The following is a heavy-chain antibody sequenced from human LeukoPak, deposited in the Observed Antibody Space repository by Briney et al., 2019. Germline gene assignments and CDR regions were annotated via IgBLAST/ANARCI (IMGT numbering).Heavy chain of an antibody. J-gene: IGHJ4*02. CDR1: GGTFSSYA. CDR3: ARDRGRVVNSDLYYFDY. V-gene: IGHV1-69*01. CDR2: IIPIFATA. D-gene: IGHD3-16*01. Sequence: GSSVKVSCQASGGTFSSYAISWVRQAPGQGLEWMGGIIPIFATAHYAQKFQGRVTITADESTSTAYMELSSLRSEDTAVYYCARDRGRVVNSDLYYFDYWGQGTLVTVSS.